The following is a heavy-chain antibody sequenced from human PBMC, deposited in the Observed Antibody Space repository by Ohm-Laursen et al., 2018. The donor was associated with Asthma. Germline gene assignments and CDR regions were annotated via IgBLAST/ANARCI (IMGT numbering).Heavy chain of an antibody. J-gene: IGHJ6*02. CDR3: ARGRAAAAYRGPEYYYYGMDV. CDR2: FNPNDGAT. D-gene: IGHD6-13*01. CDR1: GYTFTAYY. V-gene: IGHV1-2*06. Sequence: ASVKVSCKASGYTFTAYYMHWVRQAPGQGLEWMGRFNPNDGATSFAQKFQGRVTMTWDTSITTAYMELSSLRSEDTAVYYCARGRAAAAYRGPEYYYYGMDVWGQGTTVTVSS.